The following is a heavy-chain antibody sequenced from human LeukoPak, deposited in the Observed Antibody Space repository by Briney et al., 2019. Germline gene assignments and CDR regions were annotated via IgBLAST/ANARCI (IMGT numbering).Heavy chain of an antibody. CDR3: ARVRALCSTGCLLGNY. V-gene: IGHV7-4-1*02. D-gene: IGHD2-2*01. CDR1: GYTFTSYD. CDR2: INTNTGNP. J-gene: IGHJ4*02. Sequence: ASVKVSCKASGYTFTSYDINWVRQATGQGLEWMGLINTNTGNPSYAPGFTGRFVFSLDTSVSTTYLEINSLKAEDTAVYYCARVRALCSTGCLLGNYWAQGTLVTVSS.